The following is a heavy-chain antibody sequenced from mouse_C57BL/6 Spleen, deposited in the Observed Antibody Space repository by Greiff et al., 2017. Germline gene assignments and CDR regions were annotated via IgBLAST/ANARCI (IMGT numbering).Heavy chain of an antibody. D-gene: IGHD4-1*01. CDR2: IYPGSGNT. CDR1: GYTFTDYY. V-gene: IGHV1-76*01. CDR3: ARSANWDDY. Sequence: VQLQQSGAELVRPGASVKLSCKASGYTFTDYYINWVKQRPGQGLEWIARIYPGSGNTYYNEKFKGKATLTAEKSSSTAYMQLSSLTSEDSAVYFCARSANWDDYWGQGTTLTVSS. J-gene: IGHJ2*01.